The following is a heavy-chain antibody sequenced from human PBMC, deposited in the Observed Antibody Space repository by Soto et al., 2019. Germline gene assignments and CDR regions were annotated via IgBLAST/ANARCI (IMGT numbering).Heavy chain of an antibody. D-gene: IGHD3-3*01. CDR2: IIVGSGNT. Sequence: GASVKVSCKASGYAFTNYAIHWVRQAPGQGLEWMAWIIVGSGNTFYSQQFQGRVTITRDTSASTAYMELSSLRSEDTAVYYCARVATIFGVAPSFDYWGQGTLVTVSS. J-gene: IGHJ4*02. CDR3: ARVATIFGVAPSFDY. CDR1: GYAFTNYA. V-gene: IGHV1-3*01.